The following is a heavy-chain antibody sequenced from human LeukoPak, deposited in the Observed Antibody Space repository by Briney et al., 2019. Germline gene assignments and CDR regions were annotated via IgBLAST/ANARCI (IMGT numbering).Heavy chain of an antibody. CDR1: GFAFSGYW. CDR2: INSDESTR. J-gene: IGHJ4*02. V-gene: IGHV3-74*01. CDR3: AKSPRRDSSGWYQPDY. D-gene: IGHD6-19*01. Sequence: AGGSLRLSCAASGFAFSGYWMHWVRQAPGKGLVWVSRINSDESTRDYADSVKGRFTISRDNAKNTLYLQMNSLRAEDTAVYYCAKSPRRDSSGWYQPDYWGQGTLVTVSS.